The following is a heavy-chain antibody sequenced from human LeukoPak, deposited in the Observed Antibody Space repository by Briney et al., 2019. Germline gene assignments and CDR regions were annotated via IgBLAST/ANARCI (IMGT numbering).Heavy chain of an antibody. CDR2: INPNSGGT. CDR3: ARDPRSGSSYYYYYMDV. CDR1: GYTFTGYY. D-gene: IGHD3-10*01. V-gene: IGHV1-2*02. J-gene: IGHJ6*03. Sequence: ASVKVYCKASGYTFTGYYMHWVRQAPGQGLEWMGWINPNSGGTNYAQKFQGRVTMTRDTSISTAYMELSRLRSDDTAVYYCARDPRSGSSYYYYYMDVWGKGTTVTVSS.